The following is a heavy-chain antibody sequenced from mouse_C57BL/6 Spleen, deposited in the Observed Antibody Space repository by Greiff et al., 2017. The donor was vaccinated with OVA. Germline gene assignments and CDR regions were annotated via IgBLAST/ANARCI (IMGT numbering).Heavy chain of an antibody. CDR3: ARDYYGSWFAY. J-gene: IGHJ3*01. Sequence: EVKVEESGPGLVKPSQSLSLTCSVTGYSITSGYYWNWIRQFPGNKLEWMGYISYDGSNNYNPSLKNRISITRDTSKNQFFLKLNSVTTEDTATYYCARDYYGSWFAYWGQGTLVTVSA. D-gene: IGHD1-1*01. CDR2: ISYDGSN. V-gene: IGHV3-6*01. CDR1: GYSITSGYY.